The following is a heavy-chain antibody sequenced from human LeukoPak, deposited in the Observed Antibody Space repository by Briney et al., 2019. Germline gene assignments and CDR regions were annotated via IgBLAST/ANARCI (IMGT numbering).Heavy chain of an antibody. J-gene: IGHJ6*03. V-gene: IGHV4-59*01. Sequence: SETLSLTCTVSGGSISSYYWSWIRQPPGKGLEWIGYIYYSGSTNYNPSLKSRVTISVDTSKNQFSLKLSSVTAADTAVYYCARVSRLGGYYYYYMDVWGKGTTVTVSS. CDR3: ARVSRLGGYYYYYMDV. CDR2: IYYSGST. CDR1: GGSISSYY. D-gene: IGHD3-10*01.